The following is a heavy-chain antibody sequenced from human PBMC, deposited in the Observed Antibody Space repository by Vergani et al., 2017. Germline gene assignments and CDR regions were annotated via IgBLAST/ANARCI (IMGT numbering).Heavy chain of an antibody. CDR2: ISGSGGST. Sequence: EVQLLESGGGLAQPGGSLRLSCAASGFTFRNYAMTWVRQAPGKGLEWVSAISGSGGSTYYADSVKGRFTISRDNSKNTLYLQMNSLRAEDTAVYYCAKDLQTFNNVRRGVRGDVDYWGQGTLVTVSS. V-gene: IGHV3-23*01. CDR3: AKDLQTFNNVRRGVRGDVDY. CDR1: GFTFRNYA. J-gene: IGHJ4*02. D-gene: IGHD3-10*01.